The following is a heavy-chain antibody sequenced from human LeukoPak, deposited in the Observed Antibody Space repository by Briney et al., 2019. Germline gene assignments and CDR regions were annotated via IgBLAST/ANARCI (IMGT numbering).Heavy chain of an antibody. CDR2: ITSTSDTI. J-gene: IGHJ4*02. D-gene: IGHD3-22*01. CDR1: GFTFSDYS. V-gene: IGHV3-48*01. CDR3: ARSSGYPFFDY. Sequence: PGGSLRLSCEASGFTFSDYSMNRVRQAPGEGLEWLSYITSTSDTIYYADSVKGRFTSSRDNAKNSVYLQMNSLRAEDTAVYYCARSSGYPFFDYWGQGTLVTVSS.